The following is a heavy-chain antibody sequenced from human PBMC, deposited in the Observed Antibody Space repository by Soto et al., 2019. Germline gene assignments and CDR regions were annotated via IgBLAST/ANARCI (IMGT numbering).Heavy chain of an antibody. V-gene: IGHV4-39*01. Sequence: QLQLQESGPGLVKPSETLSLTCSVSGDSINSDKYYWGWIRQPPGKGLEWIGSIYFRGNTYYNPSRQTRFTISLDKSKRQFPRKLNSVPAADPAVYFCARLEGLATISYYFDFWGQGALVTVSS. CDR1: GDSINSDKYY. CDR2: IYFRGNT. D-gene: IGHD3-3*01. CDR3: ARLEGLATISYYFDF. J-gene: IGHJ4*02.